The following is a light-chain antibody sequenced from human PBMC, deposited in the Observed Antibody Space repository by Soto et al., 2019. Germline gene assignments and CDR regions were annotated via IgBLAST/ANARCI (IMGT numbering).Light chain of an antibody. Sequence: EIVLTQSPATLSLSPGERATLSCRASQSVGSSLAWYQQKLGQAPRLVIYGASTRATGIPARFSGGGSGTEFTLTITSLQSEDLAVYYCQQYNNWPRTFGQGTKVEIK. CDR3: QQYNNWPRT. CDR2: GAS. CDR1: QSVGSS. V-gene: IGKV3-15*01. J-gene: IGKJ1*01.